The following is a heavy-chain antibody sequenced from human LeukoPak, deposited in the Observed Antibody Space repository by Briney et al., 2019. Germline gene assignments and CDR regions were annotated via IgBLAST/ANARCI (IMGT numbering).Heavy chain of an antibody. CDR1: GGSISSYY. CDR2: IYYSGST. D-gene: IGHD3-3*01. J-gene: IGHJ6*03. V-gene: IGHV4-59*12. Sequence: SETLSLTCTVSGGSISSYYWSWIRQPPGKGLEWIGYIYYSGSTNYNPSLKSRVTISVDTSKNQFSLKLSSVTAADTAVYYCARMGFWSGSSYYMDVWGKGTTVTVSS. CDR3: ARMGFWSGSSYYMDV.